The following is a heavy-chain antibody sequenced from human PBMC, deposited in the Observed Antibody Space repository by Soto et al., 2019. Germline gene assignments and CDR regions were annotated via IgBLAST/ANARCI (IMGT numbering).Heavy chain of an antibody. CDR3: AKVHCSSTSCYNAGEFNY. V-gene: IGHV3-23*01. CDR2: ISGSGGST. CDR1: GFTFSSYA. Sequence: GSLRLSCAASGFTFSSYAMSWVRQAPGKGLEWVSAISGSGGSTYYADSVKGRFTISRDNSKNTLYLQMNSLRAEDTAVYYCAKVHCSSTSCYNAGEFNYWGQGTLVTVSS. J-gene: IGHJ4*02. D-gene: IGHD2-2*02.